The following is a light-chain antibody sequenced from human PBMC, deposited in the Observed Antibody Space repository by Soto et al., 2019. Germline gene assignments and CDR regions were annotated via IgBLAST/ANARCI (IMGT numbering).Light chain of an antibody. CDR3: QQYGSSPLT. CDR1: QSVSSNY. J-gene: IGKJ4*01. V-gene: IGKV3-20*01. Sequence: EIVLTQSPGTLSLSPGERATLSCRASQSVSSNYLAWYQQKPGQPPKVLIYRASIRATGIPDRFTGSGSGTDFTLTISRLEPEDFAVYYCQQYGSSPLTFGGGTKVEIK. CDR2: RAS.